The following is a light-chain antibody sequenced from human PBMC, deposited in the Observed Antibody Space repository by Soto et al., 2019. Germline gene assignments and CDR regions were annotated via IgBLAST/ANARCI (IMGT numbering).Light chain of an antibody. CDR2: DAS. CDR1: QSVSIY. Sequence: EIVLTQSPATLSLSPGERATLSCRASQSVSIYLAWYQQKPGQAPRLLIYDASTRATDIPARFSGSGSGTDFTLNISSLEPEDFAVYYCQQRSNWPPITFGQGTQLEIK. V-gene: IGKV3-11*01. CDR3: QQRSNWPPIT. J-gene: IGKJ5*01.